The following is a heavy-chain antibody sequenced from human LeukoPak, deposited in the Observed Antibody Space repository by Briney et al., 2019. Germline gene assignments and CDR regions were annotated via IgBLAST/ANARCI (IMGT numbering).Heavy chain of an antibody. Sequence: GGCLRLAFAAAGFTFSSYAISSVRQAPGKGLEWVSAISGSGGSTYYADSVKGRFTISRDNSKNTLYLQMNSLSAEDTAVYYCAKAFSTPYYYGSGTFSSRGETQSDYWGQGTLVTVSS. CDR2: ISGSGGST. CDR3: AKAFSTPYYYGSGTFSSRGETQSDY. D-gene: IGHD3-10*01. V-gene: IGHV3-23*01. CDR1: GFTFSSYA. J-gene: IGHJ4*02.